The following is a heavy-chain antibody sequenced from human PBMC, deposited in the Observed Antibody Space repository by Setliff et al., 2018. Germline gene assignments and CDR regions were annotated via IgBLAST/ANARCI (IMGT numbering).Heavy chain of an antibody. Sequence: SETLSLTCTVSGGSISSMSYYWGWIRQPPGKGLEWIGSIYHSGSSYYNSSLRSRVTMSVDTSKNQFSLKLTSVTAADTAVYYCARVDFTMIQGVIGHWGQGTLVTVSS. CDR1: GGSISSMSYY. D-gene: IGHD3-10*01. CDR3: ARVDFTMIQGVIGH. CDR2: IYHSGSS. V-gene: IGHV4-39*07. J-gene: IGHJ1*01.